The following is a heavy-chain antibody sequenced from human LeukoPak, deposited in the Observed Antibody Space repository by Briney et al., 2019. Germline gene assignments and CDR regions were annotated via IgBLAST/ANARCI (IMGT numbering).Heavy chain of an antibody. Sequence: GGSLRLSCAASGFTFSSYTMHWVRQAPGKGLEWVAVISYDGSNKYYADSVKGRFTISRDNSKNTLYLQMNSLRAEDTAVYYCARSSSWYVDWFDPWGQGALVTVSS. J-gene: IGHJ5*02. V-gene: IGHV3-30*04. D-gene: IGHD6-13*01. CDR1: GFTFSSYT. CDR3: ARSSSWYVDWFDP. CDR2: ISYDGSNK.